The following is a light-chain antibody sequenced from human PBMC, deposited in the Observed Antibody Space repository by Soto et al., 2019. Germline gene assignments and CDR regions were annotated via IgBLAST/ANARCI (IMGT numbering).Light chain of an antibody. Sequence: QSALTQPASVSGSPGQSITISCTGTISDVGGYNYVSWYQQHPGKAPKLMIYEVSNRPSGVSNRFSGSKSGNTASLTISGLQAEDEAEYYCSSYTSSSSYVFGTGNKLTVL. CDR2: EVS. V-gene: IGLV2-14*01. J-gene: IGLJ1*01. CDR3: SSYTSSSSYV. CDR1: ISDVGGYNY.